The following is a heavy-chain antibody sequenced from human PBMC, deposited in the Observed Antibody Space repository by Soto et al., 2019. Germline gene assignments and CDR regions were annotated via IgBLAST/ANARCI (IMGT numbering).Heavy chain of an antibody. CDR1: GFTVSSKY. Sequence: GGSLRLSCAASGFTVSSKYMSWVRQAPGKGLEWVSLIQSGGPTYYADSVKGRFTISRDTSENTVHLQMDSLRAEDTAVYYCARDDVLCDGGRCYGVPLDVWGKRTKVTVSS. D-gene: IGHD2-15*01. J-gene: IGHJ6*04. CDR2: IQSGGPT. CDR3: ARDDVLCDGGRCYGVPLDV. V-gene: IGHV3-66*01.